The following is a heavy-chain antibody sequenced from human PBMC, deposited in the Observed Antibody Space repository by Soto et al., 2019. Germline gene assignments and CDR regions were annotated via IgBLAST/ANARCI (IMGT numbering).Heavy chain of an antibody. CDR3: ARGTRYDFWSGYSLSGFDY. J-gene: IGHJ4*02. CDR2: IYYSGST. D-gene: IGHD3-3*01. CDR1: GGSISSGGYY. V-gene: IGHV4-31*03. Sequence: QVQLQESGPGLVKPSQTLSLTCTVSGGSISSGGYYWSWIRQHPGKGLEWIGYIYYSGSTYYNPSLKSRVTIPVDTSKNQFSLKLSSVTAADTAVYYCARGTRYDFWSGYSLSGFDYWGQGTLVTVSS.